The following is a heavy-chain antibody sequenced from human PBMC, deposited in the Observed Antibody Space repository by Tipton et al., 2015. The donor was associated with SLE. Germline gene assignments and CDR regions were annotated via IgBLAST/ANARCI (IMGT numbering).Heavy chain of an antibody. CDR2: KHQDGFT. CDR1: GYSVSSNNY. J-gene: IGHJ4*02. D-gene: IGHD6-6*01. Sequence: TLSLTCDVFGYSVSSNNYWGWIRQPPGKGLEWIASKHQDGFTYYNPSLRGRVTMSVDTSKNQLSLTVNSVTAADTAVYYCATPYSSSSGKFDYWGQGALVTVSS. V-gene: IGHV4-38-2*01. CDR3: ATPYSSSSGKFDY.